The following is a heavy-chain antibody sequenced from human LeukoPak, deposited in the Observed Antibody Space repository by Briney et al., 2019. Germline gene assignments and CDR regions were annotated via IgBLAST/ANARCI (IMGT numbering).Heavy chain of an antibody. CDR3: ACPLWFGEFPQFDY. CDR1: GFTFSSYG. Sequence: GGFLRLSCAASGFTFSSYGMHWVRQAPGKGLEWVAFIRYDGSNKYYADSVKGRFTISRDNSKNTLYLQMNSLRAEDTAVYYCACPLWFGEFPQFDYWGQGTLVTVSS. D-gene: IGHD3-10*01. V-gene: IGHV3-30*02. CDR2: IRYDGSNK. J-gene: IGHJ4*02.